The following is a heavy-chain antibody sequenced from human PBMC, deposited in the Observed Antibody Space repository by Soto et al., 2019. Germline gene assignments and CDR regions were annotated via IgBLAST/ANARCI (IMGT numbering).Heavy chain of an antibody. Sequence: TGGSLILSCAASGFTFSSYAMSWVRQAPGKGLEWVSAISGSGGSTYYADSVKGRFTISRDNSKNTLYLQMNSLRAEDTAVYYCTALDGTTVTTESFDYWGQGTLVTVAS. CDR2: ISGSGGST. CDR1: GFTFSSYA. D-gene: IGHD4-17*01. CDR3: TALDGTTVTTESFDY. V-gene: IGHV3-23*01. J-gene: IGHJ4*02.